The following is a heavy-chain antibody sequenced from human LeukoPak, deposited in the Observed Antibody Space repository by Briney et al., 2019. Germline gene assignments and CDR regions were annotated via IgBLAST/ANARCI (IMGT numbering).Heavy chain of an antibody. J-gene: IGHJ4*02. CDR3: AKAIRYSTGWFYFDS. D-gene: IGHD6-19*01. V-gene: IGHV3-9*03. CDR2: ITWNSGSI. Sequence: GRSLRLSCAASGFTFDDYAMQWVRQAPGKGLEWVSGITWNSGSIGYADSVKGRFTISRDNAKTSLYLQMNSLRAEDMALYYCAKAIRYSTGWFYFDSWRQGTLVTVSS. CDR1: GFTFDDYA.